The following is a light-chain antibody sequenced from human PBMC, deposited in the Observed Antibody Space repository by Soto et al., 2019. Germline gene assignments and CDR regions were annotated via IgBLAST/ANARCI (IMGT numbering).Light chain of an antibody. V-gene: IGKV3-15*01. CDR2: GAS. Sequence: EIVMTQSPGTLSVSPGARATLSCRASQSVSSSLAWYQQKPGQAPRLLIYGASTRATGIPARFSGSGSGTEFTLTISSLQSEDFAVYYCQQYNNWPQTFGQGTKVDIK. CDR1: QSVSSS. CDR3: QQYNNWPQT. J-gene: IGKJ1*01.